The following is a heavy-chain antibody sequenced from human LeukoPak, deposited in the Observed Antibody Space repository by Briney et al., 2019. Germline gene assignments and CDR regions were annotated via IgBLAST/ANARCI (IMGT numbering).Heavy chain of an antibody. CDR3: ARRWGRDCPTCNWFDP. V-gene: IGHV1-2*02. Sequence: ASVKVSCKASGYTFTGYYMHWVRQAPGQGLEWMGWINPNSGGTNYAQKFQGRVTMTRDTSISTAYMELGRLRSDDTAVYYCARRWGRDCPTCNWFDPWGQGTLVTVSS. CDR1: GYTFTGYY. J-gene: IGHJ5*02. D-gene: IGHD3-16*01. CDR2: INPNSGGT.